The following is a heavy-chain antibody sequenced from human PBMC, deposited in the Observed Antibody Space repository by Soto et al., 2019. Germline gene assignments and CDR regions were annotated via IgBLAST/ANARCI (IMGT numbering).Heavy chain of an antibody. V-gene: IGHV3-30*18. D-gene: IGHD6-19*01. J-gene: IGHJ6*02. CDR1: GFTFSSYG. Sequence: QVQLVESGGGVVQPGRSLRLSCAASGFTFSSYGMHWVREAPGKGLEWVAVISYDGSNKYYADSVKGRFTIYRDNSKNTLYLQMSSLRAEDTAVYYCVKDGSSGWPYLYDMDVWGQVTTVTDSS. CDR3: VKDGSSGWPYLYDMDV. CDR2: ISYDGSNK.